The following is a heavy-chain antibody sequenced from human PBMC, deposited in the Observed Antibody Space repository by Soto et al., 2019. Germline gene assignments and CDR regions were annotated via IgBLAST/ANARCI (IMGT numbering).Heavy chain of an antibody. J-gene: IGHJ5*02. D-gene: IGHD3-9*01. Sequence: QITLKESGPTLVKPTQTLTLTCTFSGFSLSTSGVGVGWIRQPPGKALEWLALIYWDDDKRYSLSLKSRLTITKDTSKIRVVLTMTNMDPVDTATYYCARHYDILTRYYGWFDPWVQETLVTVSS. V-gene: IGHV2-5*02. CDR3: ARHYDILTRYYGWFDP. CDR1: GFSLSTSGVG. CDR2: IYWDDDK.